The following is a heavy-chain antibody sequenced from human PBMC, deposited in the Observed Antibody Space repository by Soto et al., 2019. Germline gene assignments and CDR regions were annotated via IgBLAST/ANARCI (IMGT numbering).Heavy chain of an antibody. CDR3: AKDTLGH. Sequence: PGESLKISCAASGFTFSSYGMHWVRQAPGKGLEWVAVISYDGSNKYYADSVKGRFTISRDNSKNTLYLQMNSLRAEDTAVYYCAKDTLGHWGQGTLVTVSS. CDR2: ISYDGSNK. J-gene: IGHJ4*02. CDR1: GFTFSSYG. V-gene: IGHV3-30*18.